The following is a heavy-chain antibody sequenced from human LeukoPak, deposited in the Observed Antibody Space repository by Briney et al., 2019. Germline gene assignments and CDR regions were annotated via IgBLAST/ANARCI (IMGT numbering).Heavy chain of an antibody. CDR3: AGDGSDHDFFRGPLFV. V-gene: IGHV4-59*01. Sequence: SETLSLSCTVSGGTISSYYRSWIRQPPGKGLEWIGYIYYSGSTNYNPSLKSRVTISVDTSKNQISLKLSSVTAADTAVYYCAGDGSDHDFFRGPLFVWGQGTLVTVSS. J-gene: IGHJ1*01. D-gene: IGHD3-3*01. CDR2: IYYSGST. CDR1: GGTISSYY.